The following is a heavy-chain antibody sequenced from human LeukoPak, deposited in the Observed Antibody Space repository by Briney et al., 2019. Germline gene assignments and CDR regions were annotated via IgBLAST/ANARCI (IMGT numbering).Heavy chain of an antibody. Sequence: GGSLRLSCAASGFTSSSYWMSWVRQAPGKGLEWVANIKKDGSEKYYVDSVKGRFTISRDNAKNSLYLQMNSLRAEDTAVYFCARDLYSSTTYYFDYWGQGTLVTVSS. CDR2: IKKDGSEK. CDR1: GFTSSSYW. J-gene: IGHJ4*02. D-gene: IGHD6-13*01. CDR3: ARDLYSSTTYYFDY. V-gene: IGHV3-7*03.